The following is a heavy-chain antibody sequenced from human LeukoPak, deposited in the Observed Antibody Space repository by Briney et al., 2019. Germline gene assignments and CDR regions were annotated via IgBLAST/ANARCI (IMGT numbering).Heavy chain of an antibody. CDR2: IDPSDSYT. Sequence: GESLRISCKGSGYSFTSCWISWVRQMPGKGLEWMGRIDPSDSYTNYSPSFQGHVTISADKSISTAYLQWSSLKASDTAMYYCARHTPGLWFGDNDAFDIWGQGTMVTVSS. CDR1: GYSFTSCW. CDR3: ARHTPGLWFGDNDAFDI. D-gene: IGHD3-10*01. V-gene: IGHV5-10-1*01. J-gene: IGHJ3*02.